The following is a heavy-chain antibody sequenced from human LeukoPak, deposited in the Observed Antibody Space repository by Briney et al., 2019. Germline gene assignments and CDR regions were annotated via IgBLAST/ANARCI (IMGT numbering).Heavy chain of an antibody. CDR2: ISYDGSNK. Sequence: XGSLRLSCAASGFTFSSYAMHWVRQAPGKGLEWVAVISYDGSNKYYADSVKGRFTISRDNSKNTLYLQMNSLRAEDTAVYYCAREGMGYSGYEAAFDYWGQGTLVTVSS. V-gene: IGHV3-30*04. D-gene: IGHD5-12*01. CDR3: AREGMGYSGYEAAFDY. CDR1: GFTFSSYA. J-gene: IGHJ4*02.